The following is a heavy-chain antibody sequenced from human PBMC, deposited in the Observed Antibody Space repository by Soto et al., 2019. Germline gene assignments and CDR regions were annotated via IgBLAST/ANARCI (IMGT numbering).Heavy chain of an antibody. CDR2: ISGSGGST. CDR1: GFTFSSYA. V-gene: IGHV3-23*01. CDR3: AKERDILTGYGTNYFDY. J-gene: IGHJ4*02. Sequence: EVQLLESGGGLVQPGGSLRLSCAASGFTFSSYAMSWVRQAPGKGLEWVSAISGSGGSTYYADSVKGRFTISRDNSKNTLYLQMSSLRAEDTAVYYCAKERDILTGYGTNYFDYWGQGTLVTVSS. D-gene: IGHD3-9*01.